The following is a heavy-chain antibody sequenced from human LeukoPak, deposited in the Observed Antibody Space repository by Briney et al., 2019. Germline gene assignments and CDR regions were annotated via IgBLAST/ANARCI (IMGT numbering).Heavy chain of an antibody. J-gene: IGHJ4*02. CDR1: GGSFSSYY. D-gene: IGHD3-3*01. CDR2: IYTSGST. CDR3: AREGRLYDCLVIGITLYYFDY. V-gene: IGHV4-4*07. Sequence: SETLSLTCAVYGGSFSSYYWSWIRQPAGKGLEWIGRIYTSGSTNYNPSLKSRVTMSVDTSKNQFSLKLSSVTAADTAVYYCAREGRLYDCLVIGITLYYFDYWGQGTLVTVSS.